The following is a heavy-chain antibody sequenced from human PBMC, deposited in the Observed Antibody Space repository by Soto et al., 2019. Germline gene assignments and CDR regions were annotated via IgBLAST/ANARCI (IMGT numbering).Heavy chain of an antibody. CDR3: AKDYSGAFDY. CDR1: GFTFASYA. J-gene: IGHJ4*02. CDR2: ISGSGDIT. Sequence: GGSLRLSCVASGFTFASYAMSWVRQAPGKGLEWVSGISGSGDITYDADSVRGRFTISRDNSKNTLYLQMNSLRAEDTAVYYCAKDYSGAFDYWGQGTLVTVSS. V-gene: IGHV3-23*01. D-gene: IGHD3-10*01.